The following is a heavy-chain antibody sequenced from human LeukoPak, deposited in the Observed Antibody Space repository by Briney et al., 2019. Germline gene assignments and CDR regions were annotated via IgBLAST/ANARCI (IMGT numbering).Heavy chain of an antibody. J-gene: IGHJ4*02. CDR1: GDSISTSHYY. D-gene: IGHD4/OR15-4a*01. V-gene: IGHV4-39*01. CDR2: IHRSGNT. CDR3: VRDSYGGNRDFDF. Sequence: KPSETLSLTCFVSGDSISTSHYYWRWIRQPPGKRLEWIGSIHRSGNTYYNPSLKSRVTTSVDMSKNQFSLKLTSVTAADTAVYYCVRDSYGGNRDFDFWGQGTQVTVSS.